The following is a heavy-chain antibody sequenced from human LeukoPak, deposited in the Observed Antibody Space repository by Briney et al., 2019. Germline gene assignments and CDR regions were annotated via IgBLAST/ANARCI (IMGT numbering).Heavy chain of an antibody. V-gene: IGHV4-4*02. Sequence: SGTLSLTCAVSGGSISSGNWWSWVRQPPGKGLEWIGEIHHSGSTNYNPSLKSRVTISVDNSKNQFSLKVRSVTAADTAVYYCWHSGYESGFDYWGQGTLVTVSS. D-gene: IGHD5-12*01. CDR3: WHSGYESGFDY. CDR1: GGSISSGNW. CDR2: IHHSGST. J-gene: IGHJ4*02.